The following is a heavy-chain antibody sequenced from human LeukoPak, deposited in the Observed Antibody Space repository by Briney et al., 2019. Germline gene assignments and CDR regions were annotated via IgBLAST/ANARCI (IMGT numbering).Heavy chain of an antibody. V-gene: IGHV3-48*04. CDR2: ISSSGSTI. CDR1: GFTFSSYW. J-gene: IGHJ5*02. CDR3: ARQIVVVELNWFDP. D-gene: IGHD3-22*01. Sequence: PGGSLRLSCAASGFTFSSYWMSWVRQAPGKGLEWVSYISSSGSTIYYADSVKGRFTISRDNAKNSLYLQMNSLRAEDTAVYYCARQIVVVELNWFDPWGQGTLVTVSS.